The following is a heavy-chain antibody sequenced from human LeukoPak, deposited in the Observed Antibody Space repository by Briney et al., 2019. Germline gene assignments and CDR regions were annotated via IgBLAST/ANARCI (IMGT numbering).Heavy chain of an antibody. Sequence: PGGSLRLSCAASGFTFSSYAVSWVCQAPGKGLEWVSSISGSGDSTYYADSVKGRFTISRDNSKNTLYLQMNSLRAEDTAVYYCAREAIGISRRGGFDIWGQGTMVTVSS. CDR2: ISGSGDST. J-gene: IGHJ3*02. CDR3: AREAIGISRRGGFDI. V-gene: IGHV3-23*01. D-gene: IGHD2/OR15-2a*01. CDR1: GFTFSSYA.